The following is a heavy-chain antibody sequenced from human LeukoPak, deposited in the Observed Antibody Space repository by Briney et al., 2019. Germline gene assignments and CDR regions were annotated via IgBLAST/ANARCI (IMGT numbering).Heavy chain of an antibody. CDR2: IYYSGST. CDR3: ARVYCSGGSCYFDY. Sequence: SETLSLTCTVSGGSVSSGSYYWSWIRQHPGKGLERIGYIYYSGSTYYNPSLKSRVTISVDTSKNQFSLKLSSVTAADTAVYYCARVYCSGGSCYFDYWGQGTLVTVSS. V-gene: IGHV4-31*03. D-gene: IGHD2-15*01. J-gene: IGHJ4*02. CDR1: GGSVSSGSYY.